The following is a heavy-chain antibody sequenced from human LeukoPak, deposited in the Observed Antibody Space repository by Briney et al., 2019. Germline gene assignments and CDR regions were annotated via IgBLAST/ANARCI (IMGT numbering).Heavy chain of an antibody. CDR2: INSDGSRT. J-gene: IGHJ6*03. V-gene: IGHV3-74*01. CDR1: GFTFSSFW. CDR3: ARDLSWEGPPVDYMDV. D-gene: IGHD1-26*01. Sequence: GGSLRLSCAASGFTFSSFWMHWVRQVPGKGLVWVSRINSDGSRTDYADSVKGRSTISRDNAKNTVYLQMNSLRAEDTAVYYCARDLSWEGPPVDYMDVWGKGTTVTVSS.